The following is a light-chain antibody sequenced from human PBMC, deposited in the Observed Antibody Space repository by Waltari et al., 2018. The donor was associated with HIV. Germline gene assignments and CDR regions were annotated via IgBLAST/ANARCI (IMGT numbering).Light chain of an antibody. Sequence: DIQMTQSPSSLSASVGDRVTITCRASEDIRTFLAWYQQKSGKVPKLLIYSASTLQSGVTSRFSGGGSGTDFSLTINNLQHEDAGTYYCQKYNSAPRTFGRGTIVEI. CDR1: EDIRTF. CDR3: QKYNSAPRT. V-gene: IGKV1-27*01. J-gene: IGKJ2*01. CDR2: SAS.